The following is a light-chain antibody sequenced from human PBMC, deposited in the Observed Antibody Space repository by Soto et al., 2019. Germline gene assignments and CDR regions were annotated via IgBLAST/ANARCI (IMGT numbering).Light chain of an antibody. V-gene: IGLV2-14*01. CDR1: GRDIGAYDY. Sequence: QSVLTQPASVSGSPGQSVTISCTGSGRDIGAYDYVSWYQQHPGKAPKLIIYGVINRPSGVSHRFSASKSAFTASLTITGLQAEDEADYYCSSFTTSYFYVFGRGTKVTVL. CDR3: SSFTTSYFYV. J-gene: IGLJ1*01. CDR2: GVI.